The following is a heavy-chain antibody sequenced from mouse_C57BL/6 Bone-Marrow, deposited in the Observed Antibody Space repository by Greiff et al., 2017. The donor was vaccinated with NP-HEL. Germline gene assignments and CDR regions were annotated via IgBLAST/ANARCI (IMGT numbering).Heavy chain of an antibody. CDR1: GYTFTSYW. J-gene: IGHJ4*01. D-gene: IGHD2-2*01. CDR3: ARTPIYYGYEDYAMDY. V-gene: IGHV1-64*01. CDR2: IHPNSGST. Sequence: VQLQQPGAELVKPGASVKLSCKASGYTFTSYWMHWVKQRPGQGLEWIGMIHPNSGSTNYNEKFKSKATLTVDKSSSPAYMQLSSLTSEDSAVYYCARTPIYYGYEDYAMDYWGQGTSVTVSS.